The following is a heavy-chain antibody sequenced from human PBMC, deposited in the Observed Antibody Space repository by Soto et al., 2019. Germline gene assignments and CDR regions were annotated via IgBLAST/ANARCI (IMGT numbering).Heavy chain of an antibody. Sequence: VQLEESGPGLLKPSQTLSLTCTVSGESIATGAFYWSWIRLQSGKGPEWIGSIFYAGDTYYNPSLKRRVEISLDGSQNPFSLNLRSVTAADPGVYYRAREGDYRTWFEPWGPGTLVTVSS. J-gene: IGHJ5*02. D-gene: IGHD4-17*01. V-gene: IGHV4-31*03. CDR1: GESIATGAFY. CDR3: AREGDYRTWFEP. CDR2: IFYAGDT.